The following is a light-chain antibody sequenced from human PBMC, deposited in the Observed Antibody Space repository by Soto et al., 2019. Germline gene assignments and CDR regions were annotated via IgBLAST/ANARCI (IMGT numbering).Light chain of an antibody. V-gene: IGKV3-20*01. CDR1: QSVSSSY. CDR3: QQYGTSRT. J-gene: IGKJ1*01. Sequence: EIVLTQSPGTLSLSRGERATLSCRASQSVSSSYLAWHQQNPGQAPRLLIYGASSRATGIPDRFSGSGSGINLTITILQPEHEAFAVYYCQQYGTSRTFGQGTKVEIK. CDR2: GAS.